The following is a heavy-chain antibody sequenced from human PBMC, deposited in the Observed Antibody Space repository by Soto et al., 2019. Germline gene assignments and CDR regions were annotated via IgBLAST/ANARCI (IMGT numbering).Heavy chain of an antibody. D-gene: IGHD2-2*01. CDR1: GFTFSSYD. J-gene: IGHJ4*02. CDR2: ISFDGTKI. V-gene: IGHV3-30*03. Sequence: GGSLRLSCAASGFTFSSYDMHWVRQAPGKGLEWLALISFDGTKIFYADSVKGRFSISRDNSKNTLYLQMNSLRAEDTAVYYCARASRVVPAALVCFDDWGQGTLVTVSS. CDR3: ARASRVVPAALVCFDD.